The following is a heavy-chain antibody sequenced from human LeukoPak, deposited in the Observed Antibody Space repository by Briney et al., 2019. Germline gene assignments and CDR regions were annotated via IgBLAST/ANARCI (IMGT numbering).Heavy chain of an antibody. D-gene: IGHD2-21*01. V-gene: IGHV3-11*04. J-gene: IGHJ6*04. CDR3: ARDPPSHIEDV. Sequence: GGSLRLSCAASGFSFSDHYMSWIRQAPGKGLEWVSYISSSGSTIYYADSVKGRFTISRDNAKNSLYLQMNSLRAEDTAVYYCARDPPSHIEDVWGKGTTVTVSS. CDR2: ISSSGSTI. CDR1: GFSFSDHY.